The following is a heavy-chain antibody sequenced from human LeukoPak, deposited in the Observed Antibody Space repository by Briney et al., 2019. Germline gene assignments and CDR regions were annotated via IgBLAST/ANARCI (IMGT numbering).Heavy chain of an antibody. CDR3: ARHRYGDYAPFDY. CDR1: GDSIVCSNCY. Sequence: PSETLSLTCTVSGDSIVCSNCYWGWVRQPPGTGLEWIGSIYYGGDTHYNPSLKSRVTISVDTSKNQFSLKLSSVTAADTAVYYCARHRYGDYAPFDYWGQGTLVTVSS. D-gene: IGHD4-17*01. CDR2: IYYGGDT. J-gene: IGHJ4*02. V-gene: IGHV4-39*01.